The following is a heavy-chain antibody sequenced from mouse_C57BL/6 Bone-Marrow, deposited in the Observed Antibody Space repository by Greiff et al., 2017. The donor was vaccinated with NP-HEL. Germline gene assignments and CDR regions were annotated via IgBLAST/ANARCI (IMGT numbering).Heavy chain of an antibody. D-gene: IGHD1-1*01. CDR3: ARRSTTDAMDY. CDR1: GFTFSDYG. Sequence: EVKLMESGGGLVKPGGSLKLSCAASGFTFSDYGMHWVRQAPEKGLEWVAYISSGSGTIYYADTVKGRFTISRDNAKNTLFLQMTSLRSEDTAMYYCARRSTTDAMDYWGQGTSVTVSS. J-gene: IGHJ4*01. V-gene: IGHV5-17*01. CDR2: ISSGSGTI.